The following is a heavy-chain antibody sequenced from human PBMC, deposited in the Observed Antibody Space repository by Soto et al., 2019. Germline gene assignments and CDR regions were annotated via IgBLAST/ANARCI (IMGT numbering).Heavy chain of an antibody. CDR2: IWFDGSNK. CDR3: ARDRGYSGYDSPRYYYGMDV. D-gene: IGHD5-12*01. J-gene: IGHJ6*02. V-gene: IGHV3-33*01. Sequence: QVQLVESGGGVVQPGRSLRLSCAASGFTFSSHGMHWVRQAPGKGLEWVAVIWFDGSNKYYADSVKGRFTISRDNSKNTLYLQMNSLRAEDTGVYYCARDRGYSGYDSPRYYYGMDVWGQGTTVTVSS. CDR1: GFTFSSHG.